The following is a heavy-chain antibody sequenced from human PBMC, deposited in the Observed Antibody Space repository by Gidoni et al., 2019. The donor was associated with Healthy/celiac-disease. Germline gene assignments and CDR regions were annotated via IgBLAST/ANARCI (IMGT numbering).Heavy chain of an antibody. CDR2: IKQDGSEK. J-gene: IGHJ6*03. D-gene: IGHD6-19*01. Sequence: EVQLVESGGGLVQPGGSLRLPCAASGFTFSSYWMSWVRQAPGKGLEWVANIKQDGSEKYYVDSVKGRFTISRDNAKNSLYLQMNSLRAEDTAVYYCARDGLWLVPYYYYYMDVWGKGTTVTVSS. CDR1: GFTFSSYW. CDR3: ARDGLWLVPYYYYYMDV. V-gene: IGHV3-7*03.